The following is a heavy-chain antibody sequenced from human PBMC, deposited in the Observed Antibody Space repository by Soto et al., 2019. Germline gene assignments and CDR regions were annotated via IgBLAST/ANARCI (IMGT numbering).Heavy chain of an antibody. Sequence: QVQLVQSGAEVKKPGASVKVSCKASGYTFTSYGISWVRQAPGQGLEWMGGISAYNGNTNYAQKLQGRVTMTTDTSTSTAYMELSILRSDDTSVYYCAKYLPDYDFWSGSHWDYWGQGTLLTVSS. CDR2: ISAYNGNT. J-gene: IGHJ4*02. CDR3: AKYLPDYDFWSGSHWDY. D-gene: IGHD3-3*01. CDR1: GYTFTSYG. V-gene: IGHV1-18*01.